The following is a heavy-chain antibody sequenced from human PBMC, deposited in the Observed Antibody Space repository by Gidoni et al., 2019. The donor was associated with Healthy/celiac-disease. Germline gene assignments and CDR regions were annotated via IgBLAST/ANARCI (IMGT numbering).Heavy chain of an antibody. Sequence: QVQLQESGPGLVKPSETLSLPCTVSGGSVSRGSYYWSWIRQPPGKGLEWIWYIYYSGSTNYNPSLTSRVTISVDTSKNQFSLKLSSVTAADTAVYYCAREAVATGWFDPWGQGTLVTVSS. J-gene: IGHJ5*02. D-gene: IGHD1-26*01. CDR1: GGSVSRGSYY. V-gene: IGHV4-61*01. CDR3: AREAVATGWFDP. CDR2: IYYSGST.